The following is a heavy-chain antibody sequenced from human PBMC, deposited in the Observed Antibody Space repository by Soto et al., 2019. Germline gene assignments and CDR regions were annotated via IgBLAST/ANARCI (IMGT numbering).Heavy chain of an antibody. CDR3: AAGTFLGPWQY. Sequence: QLQLVQSGVEVKKPGSSLKVSCQASGDTLTSNGISWVRQAPGQGLEWMGWVSPYSGNTNYSQKVQGRVTLTTDTTTSTAYMELRSLTSDDTAVYYCAAGTFLGPWQYWGQGTLVTVSS. J-gene: IGHJ4*02. D-gene: IGHD3-10*01. V-gene: IGHV1-18*01. CDR1: GDTLTSNG. CDR2: VSPYSGNT.